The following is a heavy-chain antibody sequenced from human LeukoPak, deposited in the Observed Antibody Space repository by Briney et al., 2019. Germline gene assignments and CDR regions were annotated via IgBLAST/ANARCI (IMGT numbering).Heavy chain of an antibody. D-gene: IGHD3-22*01. CDR3: ARDPRYYSDLYYFDY. J-gene: IGHJ4*02. CDR2: ISRSGTNT. CDR1: GFTFSSHA. Sequence: GGSLRLSCAASGFTFSSHAMSWVRQAPGMGLEWVAAISRSGTNTYYVDSVKGRFTISRDNAKNSMYLQMNSLRAEDTAVYYCARDPRYYSDLYYFDYWGQGTLVTVSS. V-gene: IGHV3-21*01.